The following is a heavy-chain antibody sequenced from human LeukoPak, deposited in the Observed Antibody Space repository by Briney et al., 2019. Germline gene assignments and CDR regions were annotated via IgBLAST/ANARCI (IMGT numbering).Heavy chain of an antibody. CDR1: GYTLTGYS. CDR2: INENGGGT. J-gene: IGHJ5*02. Sequence: ASLTVSCQPSGYTLTGYSMHWVRPAPGPRLEWMGWINENGGGTNYAQKFQGRVTMTRDTSISTAYMEPSRLRSDDTAVYYCATAMYSSNWFDPWGQGTLVTVSS. V-gene: IGHV1-2*02. CDR3: ATAMYSSNWFDP. D-gene: IGHD6-19*01.